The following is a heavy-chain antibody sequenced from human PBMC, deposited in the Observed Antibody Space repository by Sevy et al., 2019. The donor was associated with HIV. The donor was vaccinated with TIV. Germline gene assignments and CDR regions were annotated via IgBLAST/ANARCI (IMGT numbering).Heavy chain of an antibody. CDR2: IRLEGEQK. CDR1: GLNVRTYG. D-gene: IGHD2-15*01. J-gene: IGHJ6*02. V-gene: IGHV3-30*02. CDR3: AKDGNVVVGGDFYYYGMDV. Sequence: GGSLRLSCAASGLNVRTYGMPWVRQAPGKGLEWGAFIRLEGEQKYYPDSVNGRFSTSRENSKNTLYLQMNGLRVEDTAVYYCAKDGNVVVGGDFYYYGMDVWGQGTTVTVSS.